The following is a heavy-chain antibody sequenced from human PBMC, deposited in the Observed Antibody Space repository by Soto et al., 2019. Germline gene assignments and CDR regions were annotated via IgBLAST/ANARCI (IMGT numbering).Heavy chain of an antibody. J-gene: IGHJ6*01. CDR1: GYSFTSYW. CDR3: ASEGRDIVVGTCPSTRYYGMDV. V-gene: IGHV5-51*01. D-gene: IGHD2-21*02. Sequence: PGESLKISCKGSGYSFTSYWIGWVRQMPGKGLEWMGIIYPGDSDTRYSPSFQGQVTISADKSISTAYLQCSSLKASDTAMDYGASEGRDIVVGTCPSTRYYGMDVWGQGTPVTVLS. CDR2: IYPGDSDT.